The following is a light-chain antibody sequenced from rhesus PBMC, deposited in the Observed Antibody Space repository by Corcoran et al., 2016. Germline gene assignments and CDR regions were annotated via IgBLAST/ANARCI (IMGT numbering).Light chain of an antibody. CDR1: QSVSYY. Sequence: QVILTQSPATLSLSPGERATLSCRASQSVSYYLAWYQQKPGEAPRLLIYGASNRATGIPDRFSGSGSGTDFTLAISSLGPEDVGVYHCYQHSGGYSFGQGTEVEIK. V-gene: IGKV3-10*01. J-gene: IGKJ2*01. CDR2: GAS. CDR3: YQHSGGYS.